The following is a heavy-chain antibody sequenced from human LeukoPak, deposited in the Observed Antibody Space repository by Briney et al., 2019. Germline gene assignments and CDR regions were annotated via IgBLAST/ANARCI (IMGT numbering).Heavy chain of an antibody. CDR3: AREGDY. CDR1: GGSFSGYY. CDR2: ISSSSSTI. J-gene: IGHJ4*02. V-gene: IGHV3-48*02. D-gene: IGHD3-16*01. Sequence: PSETLSLTCAVYGGSFSGYYWSWIRQPPGKGLEWVSYISSSSSTIYYADSVKGRFTISRDDAKNSLYLQMNSLRDEDTAVYYCAREGDYWGQGTLVTVSS.